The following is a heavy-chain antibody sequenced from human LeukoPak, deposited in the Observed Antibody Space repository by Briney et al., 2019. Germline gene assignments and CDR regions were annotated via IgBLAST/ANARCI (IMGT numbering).Heavy chain of an antibody. CDR1: GYTFTSYD. Sequence: ASVKVSCKASGYTFTSYDINWVRQATGQGLEWMGWMNPNSGNTGYAQKFQGRVTMTRNTSISTAYMELSSLRSEDTAVYYCARALPYYSGWYIAYYYYYGMDVWGQGTTVTVSS. CDR3: ARALPYYSGWYIAYYYYYGMDV. J-gene: IGHJ6*02. V-gene: IGHV1-8*01. D-gene: IGHD6-19*01. CDR2: MNPNSGNT.